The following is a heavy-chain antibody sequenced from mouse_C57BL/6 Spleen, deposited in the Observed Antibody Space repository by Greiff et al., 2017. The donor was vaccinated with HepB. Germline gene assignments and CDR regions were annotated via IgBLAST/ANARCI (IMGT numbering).Heavy chain of an antibody. V-gene: IGHV1-54*01. CDR1: GYAFTNYL. Sequence: QVQLQQSGPELVKPGASVKISCKASGYAFTNYLIEWVKQRPGQGLEWIGVINPGSGGTNYNEKFKGKATLTADKSSSTAYMQLSSLTSEDSAVYFCARSAQATSPWFAYWGQGTLVTVSA. CDR2: INPGSGGT. CDR3: ARSAQATSPWFAY. J-gene: IGHJ3*01. D-gene: IGHD3-2*02.